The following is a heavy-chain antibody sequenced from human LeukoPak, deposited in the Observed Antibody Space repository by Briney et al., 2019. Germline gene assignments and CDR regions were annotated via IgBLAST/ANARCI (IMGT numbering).Heavy chain of an antibody. Sequence: ASVKVSCKVSGYTLTELSMHWVRQAPGKGLEWMGGFDPEDGETIYAQKFQGRVTMTEDTSTDTAYMGLSSLRSEDTAVYYCATTLPNYDILTGPDAFDIWGQGTMVTVSS. CDR2: FDPEDGET. CDR1: GYTLTELS. D-gene: IGHD3-9*01. V-gene: IGHV1-24*01. CDR3: ATTLPNYDILTGPDAFDI. J-gene: IGHJ3*02.